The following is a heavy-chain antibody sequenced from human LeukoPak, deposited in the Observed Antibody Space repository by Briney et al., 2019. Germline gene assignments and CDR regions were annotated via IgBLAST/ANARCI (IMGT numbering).Heavy chain of an antibody. CDR1: GGSFSGYS. V-gene: IGHV4-34*01. CDR3: ARGYCSSTSCYGAAFDI. D-gene: IGHD2-2*01. J-gene: IGHJ3*02. CDR2: INHSGST. Sequence: SETLSLTCAVNGGSFSGYSWSWIRQPPGKGLEWIGEINHSGSTKYNPSLRSRVTISVDTSKKQLSLELSSMTAADTAVYYCARGYCSSTSCYGAAFDIWGQGTMVTVSS.